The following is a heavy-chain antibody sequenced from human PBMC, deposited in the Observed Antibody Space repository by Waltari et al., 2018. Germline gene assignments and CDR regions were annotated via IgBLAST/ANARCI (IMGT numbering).Heavy chain of an antibody. CDR1: GGCTSSRIHY. J-gene: IGHJ4*02. Sequence: QLQLQESGPGLVEHSETLSLTCPVSGGCTSSRIHYWGRIRQPPGKGLEWIGRIYYSGSTYFTPSLKSRVTMSVDTSKNQFSLKLSSVTAADTAVYYCARSSGGSSWANYFDYWGQGTLVTVSS. V-gene: IGHV4-39*07. CDR3: ARSSGGSSWANYFDY. CDR2: IYYSGST. D-gene: IGHD6-13*01.